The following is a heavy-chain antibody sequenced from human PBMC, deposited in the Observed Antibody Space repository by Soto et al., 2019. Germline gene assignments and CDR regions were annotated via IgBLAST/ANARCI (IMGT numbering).Heavy chain of an antibody. CDR1: GFTFSSHW. Sequence: GGSLRFSCAASGFTFSSHWMHWVRQAPGKGLAWVSRINTDGSATNYADSVEGRFSISRDNAKNTLYLQMNGLRVEDTAVYYCTREFDFDWLLSGFSSNFDLWGQGTQDTVST. CDR3: TREFDFDWLLSGFSSNFDL. D-gene: IGHD3-9*01. V-gene: IGHV3-74*01. J-gene: IGHJ4*02. CDR2: INTDGSAT.